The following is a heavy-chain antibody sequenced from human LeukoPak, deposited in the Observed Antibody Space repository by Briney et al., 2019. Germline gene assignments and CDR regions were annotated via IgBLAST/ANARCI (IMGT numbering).Heavy chain of an antibody. CDR2: INHSGST. V-gene: IGHV4-34*01. CDR3: ARVTITMVRGVIGY. J-gene: IGHJ4*02. Sequence: SETLSLTCAVYGGSFSGYYWSWIRQPPGKGLEWIGEINHSGSTNYNPSLKSRVTISVDTSKNQFSLKLSSVTAADTAVYYCARVTITMVRGVIGYWGQGTLVTVSS. CDR1: GGSFSGYY. D-gene: IGHD3-10*01.